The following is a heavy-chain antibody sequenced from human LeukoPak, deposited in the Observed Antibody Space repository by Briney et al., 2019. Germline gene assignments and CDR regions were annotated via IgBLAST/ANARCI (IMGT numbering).Heavy chain of an antibody. CDR2: ISGSRDNS. D-gene: IGHD3-10*01. J-gene: IGHJ4*01. V-gene: IGHV3-23*01. CDR1: GFTFKNSA. Sequence: GGSLSLSCAASGFTFKNSAMSWVRQAPGRGLEWVSTISGSRDNSYYADSVKGRFTISRDFSQNTLYLEMNSLTADDTALYYCAKDLWFGGSAFDSWGQGTLVTVSS. CDR3: AKDLWFGGSAFDS.